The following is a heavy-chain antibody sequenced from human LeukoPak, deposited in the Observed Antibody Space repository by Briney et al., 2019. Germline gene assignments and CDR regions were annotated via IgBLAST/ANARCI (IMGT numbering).Heavy chain of an antibody. Sequence: PSETLSLTCTVSGGSISSGGYYWSWIRQPPGKGLEWIGYIYHSGSTYYNPSLKSRVTISVDRSKNQFSLKLSSVTAADTAVYYCARGDFGVVTLDYWGQGTLVTVSS. J-gene: IGHJ4*02. CDR1: GGSISSGGYY. CDR2: IYHSGST. CDR3: ARGDFGVVTLDY. D-gene: IGHD3-3*01. V-gene: IGHV4-30-2*01.